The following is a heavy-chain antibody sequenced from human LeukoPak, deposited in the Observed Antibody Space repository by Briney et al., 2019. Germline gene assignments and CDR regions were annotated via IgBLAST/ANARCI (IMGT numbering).Heavy chain of an antibody. D-gene: IGHD3-3*01. J-gene: IGHJ4*02. CDR3: AKMAIAKGATQGRGFLQFDF. V-gene: IGHV3-23*01. Sequence: GGSLRLSCTASGFTFNNYAMSWVRQAPGKGPEWVSLITGSGGDGYTVDSVKGRFIISRDNSKNSIYLQLNSLRPEDMAVYYCAKMAIAKGATQGRGFLQFDFWGQGTLVTVSS. CDR2: ITGSGGDG. CDR1: GFTFNNYA.